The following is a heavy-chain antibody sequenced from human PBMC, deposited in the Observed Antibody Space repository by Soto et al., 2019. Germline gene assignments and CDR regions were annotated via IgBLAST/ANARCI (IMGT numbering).Heavy chain of an antibody. CDR1: GYTFTSYA. CDR3: ARDFSEQLVTTEDYHYYYGMDV. D-gene: IGHD6-13*01. V-gene: IGHV1-2*04. J-gene: IGHJ6*02. CDR2: INPNSGGT. Sequence: GASVKVSCKASGYTFTSYAMHWVRQAPGQRLEWMGWINPNSGGTNYAQKFQGWVTMTRDTSISTAYMELSRLRSDDTAVYYCARDFSEQLVTTEDYHYYYGMDVWGQGTTVTVSS.